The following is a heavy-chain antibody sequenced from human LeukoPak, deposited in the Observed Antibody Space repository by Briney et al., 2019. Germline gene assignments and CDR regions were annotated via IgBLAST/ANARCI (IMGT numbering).Heavy chain of an antibody. CDR3: ASNEDIVVVSA. CDR2: ISSSGSTI. J-gene: IGHJ5*02. V-gene: IGHV3-48*03. CDR1: GFTFSSYE. D-gene: IGHD2-2*01. Sequence: PGGSLRLSCAASGFTFSSYEMNWVRQAPGKGLEWVSYISSSGSTIYYADSVKGRFTISRDNAKNSLYLQMNSLRAEDTAVYYCASNEDIVVVSAWGQGTLVTVSS.